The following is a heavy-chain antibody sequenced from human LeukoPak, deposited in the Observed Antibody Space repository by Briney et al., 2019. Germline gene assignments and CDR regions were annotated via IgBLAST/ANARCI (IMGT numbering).Heavy chain of an antibody. CDR1: GFTFSSYG. J-gene: IGHJ3*02. V-gene: IGHV3-33*01. Sequence: PGGSLRLSCAASGFTFSSYGMHWVRQAPGKGLEWVAVIWNDGSNKYYADSVKGRFTISRDNSKNTLYLQMNSLRAEKTAVYYCARARILGAADAFTIWGQGTRVTV. CDR2: IWNDGSNK. CDR3: ARARILGAADAFTI. D-gene: IGHD1-26*01.